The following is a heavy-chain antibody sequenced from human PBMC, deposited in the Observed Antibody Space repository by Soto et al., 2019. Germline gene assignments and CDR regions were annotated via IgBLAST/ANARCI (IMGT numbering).Heavy chain of an antibody. CDR2: ISGSGGST. V-gene: IGHV3-23*01. J-gene: IGHJ4*02. D-gene: IGHD5-18*01. Sequence: PGGSLRLSCAASGFTFSSYAMSWVRQAPGKGLEWVSAISGSGGSTYYADSVKGRFTISRDNSKNTLYLQMNSLRAEDTAVYYCAMGDEYSYGPLDYWGQGTLVTVSS. CDR1: GFTFSSYA. CDR3: AMGDEYSYGPLDY.